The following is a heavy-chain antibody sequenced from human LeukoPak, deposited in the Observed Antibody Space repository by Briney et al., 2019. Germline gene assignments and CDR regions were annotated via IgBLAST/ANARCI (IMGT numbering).Heavy chain of an antibody. V-gene: IGHV1-2*02. Sequence: ASVTVSCKASGYTFTGYYMHWVRQAPGQGLEWMGWINPNSGGTNYAQKFQGRVTMTRDTSISTAYMELSRLRSDDTAVYYCARDNGATITGNLDYWGQGTLVTVSS. CDR3: ARDNGATITGNLDY. CDR2: INPNSGGT. CDR1: GYTFTGYY. J-gene: IGHJ4*02. D-gene: IGHD5-24*01.